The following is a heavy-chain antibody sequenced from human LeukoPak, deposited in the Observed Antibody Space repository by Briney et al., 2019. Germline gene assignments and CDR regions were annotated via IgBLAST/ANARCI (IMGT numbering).Heavy chain of an antibody. Sequence: GGSLRLSCAASGFTFSSYWMSWVRQAPGKGLEWVANIKQDGSEKYYVDPVKGRFTISRDNAKNSLYLQMNSLRAEDTAVYYCARASETYIAAAGKPFDYWGQGTLVTVSS. J-gene: IGHJ4*02. D-gene: IGHD6-13*01. CDR3: ARASETYIAAAGKPFDY. V-gene: IGHV3-7*01. CDR1: GFTFSSYW. CDR2: IKQDGSEK.